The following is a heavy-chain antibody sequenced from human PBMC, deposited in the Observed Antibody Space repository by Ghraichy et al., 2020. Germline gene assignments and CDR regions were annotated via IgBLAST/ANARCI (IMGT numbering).Heavy chain of an antibody. CDR2: TYYRSKWYN. D-gene: IGHD6-19*01. J-gene: IGHJ4*02. CDR3: ARGCRLCSSGWI. V-gene: IGHV6-1*01. CDR1: GGTLSCNTAT. Sequence: SETLSLTGQKIGGTLSCNTATRYWIMYCLSRGLKWLGRTYYRSKWYNDYAVSVKSRITINPDTAKNQFSLQLNSVTPEDTAVYYCARGCRLCSSGWIWGQGTLFTVSS.